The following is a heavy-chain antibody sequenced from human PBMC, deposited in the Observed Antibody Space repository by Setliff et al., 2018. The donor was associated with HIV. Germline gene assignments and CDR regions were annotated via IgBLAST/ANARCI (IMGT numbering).Heavy chain of an antibody. Sequence: SETLSLTCTVSGGSCTTYYWSWLRQPPGKELEWIGYFYTSGSTYYNPSLKSRVTISVDTSKNQFSLRLSSVTAADTAVYYCARPSAGGGYNYWYFDLWGRGTLVTVSS. J-gene: IGHJ2*01. CDR1: GGSCTTYY. CDR3: ARPSAGGGYNYWYFDL. V-gene: IGHV4-4*09. CDR2: FYTSGST. D-gene: IGHD5-12*01.